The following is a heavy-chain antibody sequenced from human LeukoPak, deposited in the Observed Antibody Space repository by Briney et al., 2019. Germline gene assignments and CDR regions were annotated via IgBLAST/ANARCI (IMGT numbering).Heavy chain of an antibody. Sequence: KPSETLSLTCAVSGGSISSSNWWSWVRPPPGKGLEWIGEIYHSGSTNYNPSLKSRVTISVDKSKNQFSLKLSSVTAADTAVYYCASRDWEQWLVRRYYYYGMDVWDQGTTVTVSS. CDR1: GGSISSSNW. V-gene: IGHV4-4*02. D-gene: IGHD6-19*01. J-gene: IGHJ6*02. CDR2: IYHSGST. CDR3: ASRDWEQWLVRRYYYYGMDV.